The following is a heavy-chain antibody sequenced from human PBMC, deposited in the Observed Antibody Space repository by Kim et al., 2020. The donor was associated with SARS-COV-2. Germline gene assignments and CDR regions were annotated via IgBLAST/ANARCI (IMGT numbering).Heavy chain of an antibody. V-gene: IGHV5-51*01. CDR1: GYRFTNYW. Sequence: GESLKISCQGSGYRFTNYWIGWVRQMPGKGLEWMGIIYPGDSDTRYNPSFQGQVTISADKSISTAYLQWSSLKASDTAIYYCARRLISGETFDSWGQGTLVTVSS. CDR3: ARRLISGETFDS. CDR2: IYPGDSDT. D-gene: IGHD3-10*01. J-gene: IGHJ5*01.